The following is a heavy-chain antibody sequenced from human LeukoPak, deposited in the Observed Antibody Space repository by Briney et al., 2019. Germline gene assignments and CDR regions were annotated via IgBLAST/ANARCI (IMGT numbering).Heavy chain of an antibody. D-gene: IGHD2-21*02. CDR3: VRHFDTVVTASIGY. V-gene: IGHV5-51*01. CDR1: GYRFTSYW. CDR2: IYPGDSDT. Sequence: GESLKISCKGFGYRFTSYWIGWVRPMPGKGLEWMGIIYPGDSDTRYSPSFHGQVTISADKSITTAYLQWSSLKASDTAMYYCVRHFDTVVTASIGYWGQGTLVTVSS. J-gene: IGHJ4*02.